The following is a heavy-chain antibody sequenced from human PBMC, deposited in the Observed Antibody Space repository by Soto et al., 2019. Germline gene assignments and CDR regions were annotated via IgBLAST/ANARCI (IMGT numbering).Heavy chain of an antibody. D-gene: IGHD2-15*01. V-gene: IGHV1-3*01. Sequence: ASVKVSGKASVYTFTRYTINWVRQAPGQRLEWMGWINPDNGNTKSSQKFQDRVIITRDTSASTAYMDLSSLRSEDTAVYYCARGIATGQLDPWGQGTLVTVSS. CDR2: INPDNGNT. J-gene: IGHJ5*02. CDR3: ARGIATGQLDP. CDR1: VYTFTRYT.